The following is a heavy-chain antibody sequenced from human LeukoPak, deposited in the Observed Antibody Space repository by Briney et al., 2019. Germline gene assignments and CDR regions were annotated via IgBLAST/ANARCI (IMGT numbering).Heavy chain of an antibody. CDR2: IYSGGST. D-gene: IGHD3-10*01. Sequence: GGSLRLSCAASGFTVRNNYMSWVRQAPGKGLEWVSVIYSGGSTYYADSVKGRFTISRDNSKNALYLQMNSLRAEDTAVYFCATGERMVRGDGVDYWGQGTLVTVSS. CDR3: ATGERMVRGDGVDY. J-gene: IGHJ4*02. CDR1: GFTVRNNY. V-gene: IGHV3-66*01.